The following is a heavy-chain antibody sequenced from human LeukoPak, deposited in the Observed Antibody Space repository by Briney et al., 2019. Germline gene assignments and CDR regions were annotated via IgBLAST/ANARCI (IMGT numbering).Heavy chain of an antibody. V-gene: IGHV5-51*01. Sequence: GESLKISCKGSGYSFTSYWIAWVRQMPGKGLEWMGIIYPGDSDTRYSPSFQGQVTISADKFISTAYLQWSSLKASDTAMYYCARHGYSSSEYYYYYYMDVWGKGTTVTVSS. CDR1: GYSFTSYW. J-gene: IGHJ6*03. CDR3: ARHGYSSSEYYYYYYMDV. D-gene: IGHD6-13*01. CDR2: IYPGDSDT.